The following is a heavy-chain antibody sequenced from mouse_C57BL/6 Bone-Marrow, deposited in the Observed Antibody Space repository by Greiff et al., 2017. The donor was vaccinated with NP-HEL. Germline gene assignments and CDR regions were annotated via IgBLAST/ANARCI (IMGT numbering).Heavy chain of an antibody. CDR1: GFTFSSYA. V-gene: IGHV5-4*03. Sequence: EVMLVESGGGLVKPGGSLKLSCAASGFTFSSYAMSWVRQTPEKRLEWVATISDGGSYTYYQDNVKGRFTISRDNAKNNLYLQMSHLKSEDTAMYYCAVVATDAMDYWGQGTSVTVSS. CDR3: AVVATDAMDY. D-gene: IGHD1-1*01. J-gene: IGHJ4*01. CDR2: ISDGGSYT.